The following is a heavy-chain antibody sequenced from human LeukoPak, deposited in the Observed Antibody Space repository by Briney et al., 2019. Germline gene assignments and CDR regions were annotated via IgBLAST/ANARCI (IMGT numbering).Heavy chain of an antibody. Sequence: QASETLSLTCTVSGGSISSHYWSWIRQPPGEGLEWIGYIYYSGSTNYNPSLKSRVTISVDTSNNQFSLKLTSVTAADTAVYYCARDSRSGLFDYWGQGTLVTVSS. CDR2: IYYSGST. CDR1: GGSISSHY. CDR3: ARDSRSGLFDY. J-gene: IGHJ4*02. D-gene: IGHD2-15*01. V-gene: IGHV4-59*11.